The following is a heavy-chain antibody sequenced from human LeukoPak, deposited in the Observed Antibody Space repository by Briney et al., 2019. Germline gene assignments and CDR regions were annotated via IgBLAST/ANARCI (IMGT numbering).Heavy chain of an antibody. J-gene: IGHJ4*02. Sequence: SETLPLTCTVSGRSINNGYCWGWIRQPPGKGLEWIASIHHSGTASYNPSLESRVTISVDTSKNQFSLRLSSVTAADTAVYYCARDRGALGATVPAIFAVNFFDSWGQGTLGTVSS. CDR1: GRSINNGYC. D-gene: IGHD2-2*02. V-gene: IGHV4-38-2*02. CDR2: IHHSGTA. CDR3: ARDRGALGATVPAIFAVNFFDS.